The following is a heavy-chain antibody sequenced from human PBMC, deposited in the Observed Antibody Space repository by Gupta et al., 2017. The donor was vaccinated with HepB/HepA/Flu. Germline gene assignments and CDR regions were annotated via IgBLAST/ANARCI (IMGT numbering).Heavy chain of an antibody. J-gene: IGHJ4*02. CDR1: GGSISSSSYY. CDR2: ISYNGST. V-gene: IGHV4-39*01. CDR3: ARQGGPHCRGGSCFRIDY. D-gene: IGHD2-15*01. Sequence: QLQLQVSGPGLVKPSETLSLTCTVSGGSISSSSYYWGWIRQSPGKGLEWIGSISYNGSTDSNPSLKSRGTISVDTSKNQFSLKVTSVTDADTSLYYCARQGGPHCRGGSCFRIDYWGQGTLVTVSS.